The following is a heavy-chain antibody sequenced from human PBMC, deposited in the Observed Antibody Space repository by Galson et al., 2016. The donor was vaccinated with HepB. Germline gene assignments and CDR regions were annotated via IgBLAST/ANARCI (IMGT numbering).Heavy chain of an antibody. Sequence: LSLTCTVSSDSISGYYWSWIRQPPGKGLEWIGYIYSSGSTNYNPSLKSRVTISVDTSKNQFSLKLSPVTAADTAVYYCARGYSGYHYYYYGLDVWGQGTTVTVSS. CDR3: ARGYSGYHYYYYGLDV. V-gene: IGHV4-59*01. CDR1: SDSISGYY. CDR2: IYSSGST. D-gene: IGHD3-22*01. J-gene: IGHJ6*02.